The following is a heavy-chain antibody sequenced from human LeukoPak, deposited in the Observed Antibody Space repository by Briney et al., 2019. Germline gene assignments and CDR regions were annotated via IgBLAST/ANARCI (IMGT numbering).Heavy chain of an antibody. D-gene: IGHD3-3*01. V-gene: IGHV1-2*02. CDR1: GYTFTAQY. CDR2: INPYNGAV. Sequence: ASVKVSCKASGYTFTAQYIHWLRQAPGQGLEWMGWINPYNGAVKYAQKFQDRVSMTRDTSTNTAYAEMSGLRSDDSAVFYCASLSLGSSKYYEYWGQGTLVTVSS. CDR3: ASLSLGSSKYYEY. J-gene: IGHJ4*02.